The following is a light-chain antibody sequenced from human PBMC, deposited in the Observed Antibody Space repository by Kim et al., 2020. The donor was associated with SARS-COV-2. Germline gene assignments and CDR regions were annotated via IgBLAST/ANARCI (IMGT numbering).Light chain of an antibody. CDR3: QQYNKWPQT. V-gene: IGKV3-15*01. J-gene: IGKJ1*01. Sequence: EIVMTQSPATLSVSPGERATLSCRASQSVNSNLAWYQQKPGQAPRLLIYGASTRATGLPARISGSGSGTEFTLTISSLQSEDFAVYYCQQYNKWPQTFGQGTKVEIK. CDR1: QSVNSN. CDR2: GAS.